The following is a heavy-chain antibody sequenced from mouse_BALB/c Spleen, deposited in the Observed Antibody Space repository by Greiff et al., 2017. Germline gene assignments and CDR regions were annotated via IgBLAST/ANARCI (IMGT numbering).Heavy chain of an antibody. CDR1: GYTFTSYY. CDR2: INPSNGGT. J-gene: IGHJ4*01. V-gene: IGHV1S81*02. D-gene: IGHD1-1*02. Sequence: QVQLQQSGAELVKPGASVKLSCKASGYTFTSYYMYWVKQRPGQGLEWIGEINPSNGGTNFNEKFKSKATLTVDKSSSTAYMQLSSLTSEDSAVYYCTRGGGLYYAMDDWGQGTSVTVSS. CDR3: TRGGGLYYAMDD.